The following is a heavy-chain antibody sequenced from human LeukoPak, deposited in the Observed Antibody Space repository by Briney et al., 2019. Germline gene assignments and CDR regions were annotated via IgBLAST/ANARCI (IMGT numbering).Heavy chain of an antibody. CDR2: MYSTGST. V-gene: IGHV4-4*07. CDR1: GASISNYY. D-gene: IGHD6-19*01. Sequence: SETLSLTCTVSGASISNYYWTWIRQPAGKGLEWIGRMYSTGSTIYNPSLKSRVTMSVDTSKNQFSLTLSSVTAADTAVYYCARTRSYYMDVWAKGTTVTVSS. CDR3: ARTRSYYMDV. J-gene: IGHJ6*03.